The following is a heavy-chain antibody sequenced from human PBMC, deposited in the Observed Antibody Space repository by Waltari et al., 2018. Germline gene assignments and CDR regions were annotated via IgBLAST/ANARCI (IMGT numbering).Heavy chain of an antibody. Sequence: EVQLLESGGGLVKPGGSLRLSCAAPGFTFSTYNMNWVRQAPGKGLEWVSSVSSNGAYIHYGDSVKGRFTISRDNAKTSLYLQMNGLRDEDTAVYYCARGGWGFYLDLWGQGALVTVSS. J-gene: IGHJ5*02. V-gene: IGHV3-21*01. CDR2: VSSNGAYI. D-gene: IGHD7-27*01. CDR3: ARGGWGFYLDL. CDR1: GFTFSTYN.